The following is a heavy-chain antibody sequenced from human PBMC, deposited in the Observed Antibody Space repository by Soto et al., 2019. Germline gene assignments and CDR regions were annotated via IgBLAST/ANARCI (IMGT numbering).Heavy chain of an antibody. Sequence: EVQLVESGGGLVQPGRSLRLSCAASGFTFDDYAMHWVRQAPGKGLEWVSGISWNSGSIGYADSVKGRFTISRDNAKNSLYLQMNSLRAEDKALYYCAKEIYDSSGYGLDYWGQGTLVTVSS. J-gene: IGHJ4*02. CDR1: GFTFDDYA. CDR3: AKEIYDSSGYGLDY. D-gene: IGHD3-22*01. CDR2: ISWNSGSI. V-gene: IGHV3-9*01.